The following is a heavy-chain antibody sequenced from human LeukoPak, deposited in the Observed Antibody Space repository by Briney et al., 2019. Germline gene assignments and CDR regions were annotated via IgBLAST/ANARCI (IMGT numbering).Heavy chain of an antibody. D-gene: IGHD3-16*01. Sequence: SETLSLTCTVSGYSISSGYYWGWIRQPPGKGLEWIGYIYYSGSTNYNPSLKSRVTISVDTSKNQFSLKLNSVTAADTAVYYCARAGGFAGYMDVWGKGTTVTISS. CDR2: IYYSGST. J-gene: IGHJ6*03. CDR3: ARAGGFAGYMDV. V-gene: IGHV4-61*01. CDR1: GYSISSGYY.